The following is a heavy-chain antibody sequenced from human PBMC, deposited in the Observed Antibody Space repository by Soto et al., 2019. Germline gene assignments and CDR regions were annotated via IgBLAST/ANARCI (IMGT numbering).Heavy chain of an antibody. V-gene: IGHV1-46*04. CDR1: GYIFTNYY. CDR3: ARGIVGAVILCFDS. Sequence: QVQLVQSGAEVKKPGASVKVSCKASGYIFTNYYIYWGRQAPGQGLEYIGISNPGGGATDYAKKVQGRVTLTRDTSKSTVYLELSSLRYEDTAVYFFARGIVGAVILCFDSWGQGTLVTVSS. D-gene: IGHD1-26*01. CDR2: SNPGGGAT. J-gene: IGHJ5*01.